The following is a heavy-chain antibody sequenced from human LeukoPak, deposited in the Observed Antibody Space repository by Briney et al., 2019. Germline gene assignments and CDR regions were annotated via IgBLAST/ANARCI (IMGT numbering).Heavy chain of an antibody. V-gene: IGHV3-11*03. CDR1: GFTFSDYY. J-gene: IGHJ4*02. Sequence: PGGSLRLSCAASGFTFSDYYMSWIRQAPGKGLEWVSYISSSSYRSHADSVKGRFIISRDNAKNSLYLQMNSLRAEDTAVYYCARISGSYVFDYWGQGTLVTVSS. D-gene: IGHD1-26*01. CDR2: ISSSSYR. CDR3: ARISGSYVFDY.